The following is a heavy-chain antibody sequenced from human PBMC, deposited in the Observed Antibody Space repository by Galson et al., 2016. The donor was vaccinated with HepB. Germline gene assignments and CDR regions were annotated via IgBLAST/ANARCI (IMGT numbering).Heavy chain of an antibody. D-gene: IGHD6-19*01. CDR3: ATDFGGWYPN. CDR1: GFTVSRNH. J-gene: IGHJ4*02. Sequence: SLRLSCAASGFTVSRNHMSWVRQAPGKGPEWVSVMYNDGSTYYADTVEGRFTISRDNSKSTLYLQMDSLRDGDTAVYYCATDFGGWYPNWGQGTQVTVSS. CDR2: MYNDGST. V-gene: IGHV3-53*01.